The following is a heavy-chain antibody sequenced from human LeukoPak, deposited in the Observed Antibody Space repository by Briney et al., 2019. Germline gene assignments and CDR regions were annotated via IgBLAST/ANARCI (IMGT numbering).Heavy chain of an antibody. J-gene: IGHJ4*02. CDR1: GFIFSNYA. V-gene: IGHV3-23*01. Sequence: PGGSLRLPCAASGFIFSNYAMSWVRQAPGKGREWVSGINNSGDRRFYADSVKGRFTISRDNSKNTLYLQMNSLRAEDTAVYYCARGWYNFDYWGQGTRVTVSS. CDR3: ARGWYNFDY. D-gene: IGHD6-19*01. CDR2: INNSGDRR.